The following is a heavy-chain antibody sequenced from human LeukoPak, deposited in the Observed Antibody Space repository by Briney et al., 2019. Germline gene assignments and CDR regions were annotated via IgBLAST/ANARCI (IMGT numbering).Heavy chain of an antibody. D-gene: IGHD3-9*01. CDR3: ARDPGYAIYYFDY. J-gene: IGHJ4*02. CDR1: GFTFSSYA. CDR2: ISGSGGST. V-gene: IGHV3-23*01. Sequence: GGSLRLSCAASGFTFSSYAMSWVRQAPGKGLEWVSAISGSGGSTYYADSVKGRFTISRDNSKNTLYLQMNSLRAEDTAVYYCARDPGYAIYYFDYWGQGTLVTVSS.